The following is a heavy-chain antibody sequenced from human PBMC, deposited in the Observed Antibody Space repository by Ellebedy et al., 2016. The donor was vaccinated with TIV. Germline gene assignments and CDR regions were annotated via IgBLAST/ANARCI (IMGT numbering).Heavy chain of an antibody. CDR3: ARVYWYGGSWYMPL. Sequence: GSLRLSCAASGFTFSAYTMSWVRQAPGKGLEWIGQMHYTGTTSYSPSPKGRATMSIDTLKNQFSLKLTSVTAADTAVFYCARVYWYGGSWYMPLWGRGTQVTVSS. V-gene: IGHV4-34*01. D-gene: IGHD6-13*01. CDR1: GFTFSAYT. CDR2: MHYTGTT. J-gene: IGHJ2*01.